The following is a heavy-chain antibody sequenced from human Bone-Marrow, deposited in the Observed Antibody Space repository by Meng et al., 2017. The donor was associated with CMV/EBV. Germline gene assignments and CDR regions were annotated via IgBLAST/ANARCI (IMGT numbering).Heavy chain of an antibody. J-gene: IGHJ6*02. D-gene: IGHD3-22*01. Sequence: GESLKISCAASGFTFSSYEMNWVRQAPGKGLEWVSFISRSSSYIYNADSVKGRFTISRDNAKNSLYLQMNSLRAEDTAVYYCARDLAYYYDSSGYYGMDVWGQGTTVTVSS. V-gene: IGHV3-21*01. CDR3: ARDLAYYYDSSGYYGMDV. CDR1: GFTFSSYE. CDR2: ISRSSSYI.